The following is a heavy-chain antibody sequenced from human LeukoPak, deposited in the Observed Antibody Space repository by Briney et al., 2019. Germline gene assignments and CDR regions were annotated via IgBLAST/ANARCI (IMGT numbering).Heavy chain of an antibody. CDR1: GFTFSSYW. V-gene: IGHV3-74*01. CDR3: ARTTSMNYVGDAFHI. Sequence: GGSLRLSCAASGFTFSSYWFHWVSQAPGKRLVWVSRINSDGSGTTYADSVKGRFTISRDNAKSTLFLQMNSLRAEDTALYYCARTTSMNYVGDAFHIWGQGTMVTVSS. CDR2: INSDGSGT. D-gene: IGHD1-7*01. J-gene: IGHJ3*02.